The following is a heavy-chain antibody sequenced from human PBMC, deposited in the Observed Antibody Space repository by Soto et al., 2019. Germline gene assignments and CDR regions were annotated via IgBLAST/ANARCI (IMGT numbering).Heavy chain of an antibody. V-gene: IGHV4-30-4*01. CDR3: ARGRYCLTGRCFPNWFDS. D-gene: IGHD7-27*01. J-gene: IGHJ5*01. CDR1: GDSISNLDYF. Sequence: TLSLTCSVSGDSISNLDYFWAWIRQPPGQVLEYIGYIYKSATTYYNPSLESRVAISVDTSKSQFSLNVTSVTAADTAVYFCARGRYCLTGRCFPNWFDSWGQGALVTVSS. CDR2: IYKSATT.